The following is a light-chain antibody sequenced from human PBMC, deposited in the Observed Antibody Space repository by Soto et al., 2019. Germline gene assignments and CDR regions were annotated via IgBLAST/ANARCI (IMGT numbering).Light chain of an antibody. J-gene: IGLJ2*01. Sequence: QSVLTQPASVSGSPGQLITISCTGTSSDVGGYNYVSWYQQHPGKAPKLMIYEVSNRPSGVSNRFSGSKSGNTASLTISGLQAEDEADYYCSSYTSSSTVFGGGTKVTVL. V-gene: IGLV2-14*01. CDR2: EVS. CDR3: SSYTSSSTV. CDR1: SSDVGGYNY.